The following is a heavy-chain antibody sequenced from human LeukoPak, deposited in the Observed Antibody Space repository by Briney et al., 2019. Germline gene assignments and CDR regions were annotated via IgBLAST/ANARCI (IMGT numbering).Heavy chain of an antibody. CDR3: ARDGSGAFDI. Sequence: GGSVRLSCAASGFTVSSNYMRWVRQARGKGLVGVSVIYSGGTTYYADAVKGRFTITRENSKNPLYLQMNSLRAEDRAVYYCARDGSGAFDIWGQGTVVTVSS. CDR2: IYSGGTT. CDR1: GFTVSSNY. J-gene: IGHJ3*02. D-gene: IGHD3-10*01. V-gene: IGHV3-53*01.